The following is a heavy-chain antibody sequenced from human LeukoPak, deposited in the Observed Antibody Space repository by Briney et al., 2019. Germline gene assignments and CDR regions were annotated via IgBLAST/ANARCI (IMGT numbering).Heavy chain of an antibody. Sequence: SETLSLTCTVSGDSISSSSYYWGWIRQPPGKELEWIGSIYYSGSTYYNPPLNSRVTISVDASKNQFSLKLSSVTAADTAVYYCARDYLGGNPDAFDIWGQGTMVTVSS. D-gene: IGHD4-23*01. CDR1: GDSISSSSYY. CDR3: ARDYLGGNPDAFDI. V-gene: IGHV4-39*07. CDR2: IYYSGST. J-gene: IGHJ3*02.